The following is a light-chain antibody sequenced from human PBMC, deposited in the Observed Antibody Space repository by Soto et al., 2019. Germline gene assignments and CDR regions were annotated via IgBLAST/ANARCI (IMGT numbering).Light chain of an antibody. CDR3: QQYGSSSWT. CDR1: QSISSSY. CDR2: GAS. V-gene: IGKV3-20*01. Sequence: EVVLTQSTDTLSLSPGKRATLSCRASQSISSSYLAWYQQRPGQAPRLLIYGASSRATGIPDRFSGSGSGTEFTLTISRLEPEDFAVYYCQQYGSSSWTFGQGTKVDI. J-gene: IGKJ1*01.